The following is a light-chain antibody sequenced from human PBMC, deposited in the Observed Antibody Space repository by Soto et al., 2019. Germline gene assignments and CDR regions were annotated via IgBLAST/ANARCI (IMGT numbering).Light chain of an antibody. V-gene: IGLV2-8*01. CDR1: SRDVGGYDY. Sequence: QSALTQPPSASGSPGQSVTISCTGTSRDVGGYDYVSWYQQHPGKAPKLIIYELNNRPSGVPDRFSGSKSGNTASLTVSGLQAEDEADYYCSSHAGTINFPYIFGTGTKLTVL. J-gene: IGLJ1*01. CDR3: SSHAGTINFPYI. CDR2: ELN.